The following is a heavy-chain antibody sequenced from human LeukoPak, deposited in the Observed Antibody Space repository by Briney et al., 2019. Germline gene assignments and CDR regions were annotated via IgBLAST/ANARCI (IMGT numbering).Heavy chain of an antibody. Sequence: ASVKVSCKASGYTFTSYYMHWVRQAPGQGLEWMGIINPSGGSASYAQKFQGRVTMTRDTSTSTVYMELSSLRSEDTAVYYCARDRGGNLPRRETPFDYWGQGTLVTVSS. V-gene: IGHV1-46*01. CDR3: ARDRGGNLPRRETPFDY. CDR2: INPSGGSA. J-gene: IGHJ4*02. CDR1: GYTFTSYY. D-gene: IGHD2-15*01.